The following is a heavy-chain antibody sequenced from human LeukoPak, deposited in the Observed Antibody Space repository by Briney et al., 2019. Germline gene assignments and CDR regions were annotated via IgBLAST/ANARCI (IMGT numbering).Heavy chain of an antibody. CDR3: ARDLTYYDSSGYFPYNWFDP. J-gene: IGHJ5*02. CDR1: GGTFSSYA. V-gene: IGHV7-4-1*02. CDR2: INTNTGNP. D-gene: IGHD3-22*01. Sequence: ASVKVSCKASGGTFSSYAISWVRQAPGQGLEWMGWINTNTGNPTYAQGFTGRFVFSLDTSVSTAYLQISSLKAEDTAVYYCARDLTYYDSSGYFPYNWFDPWGQGTLVTVSS.